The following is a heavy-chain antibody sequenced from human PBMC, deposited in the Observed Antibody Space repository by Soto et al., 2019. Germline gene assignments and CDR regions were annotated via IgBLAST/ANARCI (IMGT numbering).Heavy chain of an antibody. D-gene: IGHD6-13*01. CDR1: GGSISSSNW. Sequence: NPSETLSLTCAVSGGSISSSNWWSWVRQPPGKGLEWIGEIYHSGSTNYNPSLKSRVTISVDKSKNQFSLKLSSVTAADTAVYYCARGPSLMEQLVLSSYYYGMDVWGQGTTVTVSS. J-gene: IGHJ6*02. CDR2: IYHSGST. CDR3: ARGPSLMEQLVLSSYYYGMDV. V-gene: IGHV4-4*02.